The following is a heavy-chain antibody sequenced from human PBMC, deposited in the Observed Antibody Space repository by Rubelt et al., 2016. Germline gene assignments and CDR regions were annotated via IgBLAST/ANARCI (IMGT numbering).Heavy chain of an antibody. D-gene: IGHD6-13*01. V-gene: IGHV4-34*01. J-gene: IGHJ4*02. CDR3: ARGAGYSSSWYY. CDR1: GGSFSGYY. CDR2: INHSGST. Sequence: GAGLLKPSETLSLTCAVYGGSFSGYYWSWIRQPPGKGLEWIGEINHSGSTNYNPSLKSRVTISVDTSENQFSLKLSSVTAADTAVYYCARGAGYSSSWYYWGQGTLVTVSS.